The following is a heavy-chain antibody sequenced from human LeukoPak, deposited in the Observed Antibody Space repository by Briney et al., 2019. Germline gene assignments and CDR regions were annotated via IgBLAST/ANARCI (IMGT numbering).Heavy chain of an antibody. V-gene: IGHV1-8*01. Sequence: ASVKVSCKASGYTFTSYDINWVRQATGQGLEWMGWMNPNSGNTGYAQKFQGRVTMTRNTSISTAYMEPSSVRSEDTAVYYCARAGGYCGRISCPYYFDYWGQGSLVTVSS. CDR2: MNPNSGNT. J-gene: IGHJ4*02. CDR1: GYTFTSYD. CDR3: ARAGGYCGRISCPYYFDY. D-gene: IGHD2-15*01.